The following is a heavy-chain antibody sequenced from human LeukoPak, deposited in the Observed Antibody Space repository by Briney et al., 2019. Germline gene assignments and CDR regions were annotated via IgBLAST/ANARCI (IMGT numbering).Heavy chain of an antibody. V-gene: IGHV4-59*01. CDR2: IYYSGST. CDR3: ARSGIAVAGEGFDY. Sequence: SETLSLTCTVSGGSISSYYWSWIRQPPGKGLEWIGYIYYSGSTNYNPSLKSRVTISVDTSKNQFSLKLSSVTAADTAVYYCARSGIAVAGEGFDYWGQGTLVTVSS. J-gene: IGHJ4*02. CDR1: GGSISSYY. D-gene: IGHD6-19*01.